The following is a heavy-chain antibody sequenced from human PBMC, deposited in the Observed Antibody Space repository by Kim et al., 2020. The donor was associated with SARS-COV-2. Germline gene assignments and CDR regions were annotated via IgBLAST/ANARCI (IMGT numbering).Heavy chain of an antibody. CDR1: GFTFSGYA. J-gene: IGHJ3*02. V-gene: IGHV3-23*01. CDR3: AKDLDYFGSGTYYTVSGIDAFDI. Sequence: GGSLRLSCAASGFTFSGYAMSWVRQAPGKGLEWVSTVSGSGGTTYYADSVKGRFTISRDNSKNTLYLQMISLRAEDTAVYYCAKDLDYFGSGTYYTVSGIDAFDIWGQGTMVTVSS. D-gene: IGHD3-10*01. CDR2: VSGSGGTT.